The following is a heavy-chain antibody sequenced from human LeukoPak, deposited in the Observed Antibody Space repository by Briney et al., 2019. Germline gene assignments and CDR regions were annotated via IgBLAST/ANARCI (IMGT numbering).Heavy chain of an antibody. J-gene: IGHJ4*02. CDR1: GFTFSSYA. V-gene: IGHV4-34*01. D-gene: IGHD3-22*01. CDR2: INHSGST. Sequence: GSLRLSCAASGFTFSSYAMSWVRQPPGKGLEWIGEINHSGSTKYNPSLKSRVTISIDTSKNQFSLKVSSVTAADTAVYYCARGQKYYYDSSGYGPNDYWGQGTLVTVSS. CDR3: ARGQKYYYDSSGYGPNDY.